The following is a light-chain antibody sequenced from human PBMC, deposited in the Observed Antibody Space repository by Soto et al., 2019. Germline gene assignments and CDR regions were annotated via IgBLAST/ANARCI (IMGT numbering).Light chain of an antibody. Sequence: EIVLTQSPGTLSLSPGERATLSCRASQSVSSSYLAWYQQKPGQAPRPLIYGASSRAIGIPDRFSGSGPGTDFTLTISRLEPEDFAVYYCQQYGGSPWTFGQGTKV. CDR3: QQYGGSPWT. CDR2: GAS. V-gene: IGKV3-20*01. CDR1: QSVSSSY. J-gene: IGKJ1*01.